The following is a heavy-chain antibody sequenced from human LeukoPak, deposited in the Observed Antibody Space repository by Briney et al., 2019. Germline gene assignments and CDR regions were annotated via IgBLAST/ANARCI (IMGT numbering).Heavy chain of an antibody. CDR2: VNVYNGNT. V-gene: IGHV1-18*01. Sequence: ASVKVSCKXSGYSYTSNGISWVRQAPGQDLEGMGGVNVYNGNTNYAHKLQGGVTMTTDTSTSRDYMELRSLRSDDTAVYYCARMVLEYSDSIGYYSFDLWGRGTLVTVSS. CDR3: ARMVLEYSDSIGYYSFDL. CDR1: GYSYTSNG. J-gene: IGHJ2*01. D-gene: IGHD3-22*01.